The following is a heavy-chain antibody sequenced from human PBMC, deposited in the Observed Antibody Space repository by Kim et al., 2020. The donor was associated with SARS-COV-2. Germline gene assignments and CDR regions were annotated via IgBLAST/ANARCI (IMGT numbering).Heavy chain of an antibody. Sequence: GGSLRLSCAASGFTFSSYDMHWVRQATGKGLEWVSAIGTAGDTYYPGSVKGRFTISRENAKNSLYLQMNSLRAGDTAVYYCARASYDSSGYYFSTHLYYYYGMDVWGQVTTVTVSS. J-gene: IGHJ6*02. D-gene: IGHD3-22*01. CDR2: IGTAGDT. CDR1: GFTFSSYD. V-gene: IGHV3-13*04. CDR3: ARASYDSSGYYFSTHLYYYYGMDV.